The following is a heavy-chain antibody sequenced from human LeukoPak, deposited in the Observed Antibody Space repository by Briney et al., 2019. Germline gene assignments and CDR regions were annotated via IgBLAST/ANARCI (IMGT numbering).Heavy chain of an antibody. Sequence: RGRSLRLSCAASGFTFRSYGMHWVRQAPGKGLEYVSAISSNGGSTYYADSVKGRFTISRDNSKNTLYLQMSSLRGEDTAVYYCGKVAGNWIPDYWGQGTLVTVSS. CDR1: GFTFRSYG. CDR3: GKVAGNWIPDY. V-gene: IGHV3-64D*09. D-gene: IGHD1-1*01. CDR2: ISSNGGST. J-gene: IGHJ4*02.